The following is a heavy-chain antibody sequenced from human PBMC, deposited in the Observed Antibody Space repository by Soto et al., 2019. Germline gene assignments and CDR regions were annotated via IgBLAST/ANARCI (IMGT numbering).Heavy chain of an antibody. Sequence: GGSLRLSCAASGFTFSSYGMHWVRQAPGKGLEWVAVISYDGSNKYYADSVKGRFTISRDNSKNTLYLQMNSLRAEDTAVYYCAKAHLPHYYDSSGPGGWGQGTLVTVSS. CDR1: GFTFSSYG. J-gene: IGHJ4*02. D-gene: IGHD3-22*01. CDR2: ISYDGSNK. V-gene: IGHV3-30*18. CDR3: AKAHLPHYYDSSGPGG.